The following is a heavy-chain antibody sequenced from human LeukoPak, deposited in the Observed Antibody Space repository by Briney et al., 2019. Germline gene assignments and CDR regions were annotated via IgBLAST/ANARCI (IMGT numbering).Heavy chain of an antibody. Sequence: SETLSLTCAVYGGSFSGYYWSWIRQPPGKGLEWIGEINHSGSTNYNPSLKSRVTISVDTSKNQFSLKLSSVTAADTAVCYCARRGWSSWYSMPFDYWGQGTLVTVSS. CDR1: GGSFSGYY. J-gene: IGHJ4*02. CDR3: ARRGWSSWYSMPFDY. D-gene: IGHD6-13*01. CDR2: INHSGST. V-gene: IGHV4-34*01.